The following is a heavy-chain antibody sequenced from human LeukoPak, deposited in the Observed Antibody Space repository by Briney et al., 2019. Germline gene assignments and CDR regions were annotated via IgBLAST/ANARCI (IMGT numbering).Heavy chain of an antibody. CDR2: ISSNGGST. CDR3: ARGRSSWYWFDP. CDR1: GFTFSSYA. J-gene: IGHJ5*02. D-gene: IGHD6-13*01. Sequence: GGSLRLSCAASGFTFSSYAMHWVRQAPGKGLEYVSAISSNGGSTYYANSVKGRFTISRDISKNTLYLQMGSLRAEDMAVYYCARGRSSWYWFDPWGQGTLVTVSS. V-gene: IGHV3-64*01.